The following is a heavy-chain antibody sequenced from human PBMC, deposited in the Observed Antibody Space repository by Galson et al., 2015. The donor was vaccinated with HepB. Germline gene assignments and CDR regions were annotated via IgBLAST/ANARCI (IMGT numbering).Heavy chain of an antibody. J-gene: IGHJ1*01. D-gene: IGHD2-21*01. Sequence: SVKVSCKASGYTFTGHNIHWVRQAPGHGLEWMGMIHPFGGSTYYTQKFQGRLTLTRDTSTSTVYMELSSLRFEDTAVYYCARAAATASFEHWDQGTLVSVSS. CDR3: ARAAATASFEH. CDR1: GYTFTGHN. CDR2: IHPFGGST. V-gene: IGHV1-46*01.